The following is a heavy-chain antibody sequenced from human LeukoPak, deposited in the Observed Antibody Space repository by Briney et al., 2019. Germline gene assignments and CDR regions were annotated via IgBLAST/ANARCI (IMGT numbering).Heavy chain of an antibody. CDR1: EYTFTVYY. CDR3: ARTKAMVDPFDI. CDR2: INPNNGGT. J-gene: IGHJ3*02. V-gene: IGHV1-2*02. D-gene: IGHD5-18*01. Sequence: ASVKVSCKTSEYTFTVYYIHWVRQAPGQGLEWMGGINPNNGGTNYAQKFQGRVTMTRDTSISTGYMELSRLTSDDTALYYCARTKAMVDPFDIWGQGTMVTVSS.